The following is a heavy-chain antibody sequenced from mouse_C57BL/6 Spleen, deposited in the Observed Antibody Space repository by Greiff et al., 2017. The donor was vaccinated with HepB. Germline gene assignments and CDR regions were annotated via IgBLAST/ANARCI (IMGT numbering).Heavy chain of an antibody. D-gene: IGHD1-1*01. J-gene: IGHJ4*01. CDR1: GYAFSSSW. V-gene: IGHV1-82*01. CDR2: IYPGDGDT. Sequence: QVQLQQSGPELVKPGASVKISCKASGYAFSSSWMNWVKQRPGKGLEWIGRIYPGDGDTNYNGKFKGKATLTADKSSSTAYMQLSSLTSEDSAVYFCARSYPYYYGSRYYAMDYGGQGTSVTVSS. CDR3: ARSYPYYYGSRYYAMDY.